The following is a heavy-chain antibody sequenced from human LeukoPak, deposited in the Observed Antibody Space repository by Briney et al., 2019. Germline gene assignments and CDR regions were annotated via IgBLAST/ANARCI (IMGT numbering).Heavy chain of an antibody. CDR2: SSSSRSTI. J-gene: IGHJ6*02. Sequence: GGSLRLSCAASGFTFSSYDMNWVRQAPGKGREWVSYSSSSRSTIDYADSVKGRFTISRDNARNSLYLQMNSLRAEDTAVYYCAIVATYYYYAMDVWGQGTTVTVSS. V-gene: IGHV3-48*03. CDR1: GFTFSSYD. CDR3: AIVATYYYYAMDV. D-gene: IGHD5-12*01.